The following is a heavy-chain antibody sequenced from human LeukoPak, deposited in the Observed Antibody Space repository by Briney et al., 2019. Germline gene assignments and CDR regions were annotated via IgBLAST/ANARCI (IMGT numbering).Heavy chain of an antibody. CDR1: GYSFISYW. CDR3: ARGPSPHWFDP. CDR2: IYPDDSDT. Sequence: GDSLRISCKGSGYSFISYWIGWVRQMPGKGLEWMGIIYPDDSDTRYSPSFQGQVTISADKSISTAYLQWSSLKASDTAMYYCARGPSPHWFDPWGQGTLVTVSS. J-gene: IGHJ5*02. V-gene: IGHV5-51*01.